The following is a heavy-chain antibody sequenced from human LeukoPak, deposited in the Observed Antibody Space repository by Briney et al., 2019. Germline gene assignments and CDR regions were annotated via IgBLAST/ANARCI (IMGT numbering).Heavy chain of an antibody. Sequence: AGSLRLSCAASGFTLSTYDMHWVRQVTGEALEWVSMIYEAGNTYYTGSVKGRFTISRENAKNSLYLQMHGLTAGDTAVYYCAREMSGSNDAFDIWGPGTMVTVSS. V-gene: IGHV3-13*01. J-gene: IGHJ3*02. CDR3: AREMSGSNDAFDI. CDR2: IYEAGNT. CDR1: GFTLSTYD. D-gene: IGHD3-10*01.